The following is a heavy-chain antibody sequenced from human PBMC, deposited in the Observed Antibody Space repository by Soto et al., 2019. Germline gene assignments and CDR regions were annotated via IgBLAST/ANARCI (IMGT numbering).Heavy chain of an antibody. CDR2: ISYDGSHE. V-gene: IGHV3-30-3*01. CDR3: ARDLGYNDYGK. J-gene: IGHJ4*02. Sequence: QAQLVESGGGVVQPGTSLRLSCATSGFTFTVYAMHWVRQAPGKGLEWVAAISYDGSHEYYADFVKGRFTISRDNSKDTLFLQMNSLRPADTAVYYCARDLGYNDYGKWDQGTLVIVSS. D-gene: IGHD1-1*01. CDR1: GFTFTVYA.